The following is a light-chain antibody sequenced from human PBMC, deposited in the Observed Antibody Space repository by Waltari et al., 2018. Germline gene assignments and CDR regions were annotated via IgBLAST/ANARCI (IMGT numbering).Light chain of an antibody. V-gene: IGKV3-11*01. CDR2: DVS. CDR1: QSVSTF. J-gene: IGKJ1*01. CDR3: HKRSTWPWT. Sequence: EIVLTQSPATLSLSPGERATLSCRASQSVSTFLACYQQNPGQGPRLLIYDVSNRATGTPARFSGSGSETDFTLTISTLEPEDFAVYYCHKRSTWPWTFGQGTKVEIK.